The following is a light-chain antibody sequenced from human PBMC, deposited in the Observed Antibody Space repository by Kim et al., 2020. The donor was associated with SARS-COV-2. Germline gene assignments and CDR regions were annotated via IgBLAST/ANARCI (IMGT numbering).Light chain of an antibody. CDR3: QQYNNWPPST. Sequence: EIVMTQSPATLSVSLGQRVTLSCRASQGVSNNLAWYQQRPGQAPRLLIYGASTRATGIPARFSGSGSGTEFTLTISSLQSEDFAVYYCQQYNNWPPSTFGQGTRLEIK. CDR2: GAS. J-gene: IGKJ5*01. V-gene: IGKV3-15*01. CDR1: QGVSNN.